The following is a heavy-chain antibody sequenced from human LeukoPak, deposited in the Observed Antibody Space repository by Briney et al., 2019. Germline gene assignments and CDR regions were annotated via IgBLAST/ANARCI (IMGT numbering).Heavy chain of an antibody. CDR1: GGSFSGYY. CDR3: AGQSAVLEWLSGTYYYGMDV. V-gene: IGHV4-34*01. Sequence: SETLSLTCAVYGGSFSGYYWSWIRQPPGKGLEWIGEINHSGSTNYNPSLKSRVTISVDTSKNQFSLKLSSVTAADTAVYYCAGQSAVLEWLSGTYYYGMDVWGQGTTVTVSS. J-gene: IGHJ6*02. CDR2: INHSGST. D-gene: IGHD3-3*01.